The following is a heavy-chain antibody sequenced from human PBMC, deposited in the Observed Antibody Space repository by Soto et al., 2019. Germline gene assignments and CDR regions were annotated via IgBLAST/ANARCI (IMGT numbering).Heavy chain of an antibody. D-gene: IGHD6-13*01. Sequence: EVQLVESGGGLVQPGGSLRLSCAASGFTFTNYWMSWVRQAPGKGLEWVANIKQDGSEKYYVDSVKGRFTISRDNARNSVYLQMNSLRAEDTAVYYCVREIGGYGSYWGQGTLVTVSS. CDR3: VREIGGYGSY. J-gene: IGHJ4*02. CDR2: IKQDGSEK. V-gene: IGHV3-7*01. CDR1: GFTFTNYW.